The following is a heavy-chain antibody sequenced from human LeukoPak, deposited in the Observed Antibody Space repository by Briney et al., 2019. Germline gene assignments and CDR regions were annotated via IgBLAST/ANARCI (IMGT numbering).Heavy chain of an antibody. CDR2: ISYDGSNK. Sequence: GGSLRLSCAASGFTFSSYGMHWVRQAPGKGLEWLAVISYDGSNKYYADSVKGRFTISRDNSKNTLYLQMNSLRAEDTAVYYCAKDTPGSDYDFWSGYSMDVWGQGTTVTVSS. CDR3: AKDTPGSDYDFWSGYSMDV. D-gene: IGHD3-3*01. CDR1: GFTFSSYG. J-gene: IGHJ6*02. V-gene: IGHV3-30*18.